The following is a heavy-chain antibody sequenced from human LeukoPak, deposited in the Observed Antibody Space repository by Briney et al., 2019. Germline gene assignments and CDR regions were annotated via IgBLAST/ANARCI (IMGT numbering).Heavy chain of an antibody. J-gene: IGHJ5*02. CDR1: GGTFSSYA. V-gene: IGHV1-69*05. CDR3: ARDRLLDDSSGSPIT. D-gene: IGHD3-22*01. CDR2: IIPIFGTA. Sequence: GASVKVSCKASGGTFSSYAISWVRQAPGQGLEWMGGIIPIFGTANYAQKFQGRVTITTDESTSTAYMELSSLRSEDTAVYYCARDRLLDDSSGSPITWGQGTLVTVSS.